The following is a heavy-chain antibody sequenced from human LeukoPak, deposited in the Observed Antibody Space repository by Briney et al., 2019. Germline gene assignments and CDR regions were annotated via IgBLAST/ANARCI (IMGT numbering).Heavy chain of an antibody. D-gene: IGHD3-22*01. CDR2: MNSRSSSK. CDR1: GFTFSRYT. J-gene: IGHJ6*04. CDR3: ARGPTMKMDV. V-gene: IGHV3-21*01. Sequence: GGSLRLSCAVSGFTFSRYTMNWVRQVPGKGLEWVSSMNSRSSSKYYADSVKGRFTISRDNAKNSLYLQMNSLRAEDTAVYYCARGPTMKMDVWGKGTTVTVSS.